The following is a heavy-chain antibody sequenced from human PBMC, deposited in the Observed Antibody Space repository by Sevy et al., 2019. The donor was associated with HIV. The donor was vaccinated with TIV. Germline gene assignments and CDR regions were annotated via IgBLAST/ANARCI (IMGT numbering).Heavy chain of an antibody. Sequence: GGSLRLSCAASGFTFSTYAMTRVRQAPGKGLEWVSVISYSGGSTYYADSVRGQFTISRDNSKNTLYLQMNSLRVEDTAVYYCAKDRVSGTYYTGDFDYWGQGTLVTVSS. J-gene: IGHJ4*02. D-gene: IGHD3-10*01. CDR2: ISYSGGST. V-gene: IGHV3-23*01. CDR1: GFTFSTYA. CDR3: AKDRVSGTYYTGDFDY.